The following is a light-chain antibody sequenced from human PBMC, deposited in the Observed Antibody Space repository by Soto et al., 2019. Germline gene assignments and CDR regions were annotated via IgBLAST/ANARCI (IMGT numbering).Light chain of an antibody. CDR3: QSYDSSLSAYV. V-gene: IGLV1-40*01. Sequence: QSVLTQPPSVSGAPGQRVTISCTGSSSNIGAGYDVHWYQQLPVTAPKLLIYGNSNRPSGVPYRFSGSKSGTSASLAITGLQAEDEADYYCQSYDSSLSAYVFGTGTKLTVL. CDR1: SSNIGAGYD. CDR2: GNS. J-gene: IGLJ1*01.